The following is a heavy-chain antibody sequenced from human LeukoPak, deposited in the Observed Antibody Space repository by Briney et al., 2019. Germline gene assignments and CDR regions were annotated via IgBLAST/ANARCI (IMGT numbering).Heavy chain of an antibody. CDR2: IYSGGGT. Sequence: HSGGSLRLSCAASGFTVSSNYMSWVRQAPGKGLEWASVIYSGGGTYYADSVKGRFTISRHNSKNTLYLQMNSLRAEDTAVYYRARSFGSGYNFDYWGQGTLVTVSS. CDR3: ARSFGSGYNFDY. V-gene: IGHV3-53*04. J-gene: IGHJ4*02. D-gene: IGHD3-22*01. CDR1: GFTVSSNY.